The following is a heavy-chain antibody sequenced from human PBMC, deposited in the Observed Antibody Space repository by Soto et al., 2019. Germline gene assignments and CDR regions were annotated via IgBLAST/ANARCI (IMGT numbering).Heavy chain of an antibody. CDR1: VFTFSSYA. CDR3: AKFGMATTKRSPPYYIDH. D-gene: IGHD1-1*01. Sequence: GGSLRLSCAASVFTFSSYAMSWVRQAPGKGLEWVSSISGSGGGTYYADSVKGRFTFSRDNSKNTLYLQMNSLRAEDTAVYYCAKFGMATTKRSPPYYIDHWGQGALVTVSS. J-gene: IGHJ4*02. V-gene: IGHV3-23*01. CDR2: ISGSGGGT.